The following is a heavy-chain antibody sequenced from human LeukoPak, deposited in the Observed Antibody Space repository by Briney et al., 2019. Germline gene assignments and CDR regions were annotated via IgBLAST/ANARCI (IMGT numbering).Heavy chain of an antibody. CDR2: INAYNGNT. CDR1: GYTFTNYG. J-gene: IGHJ4*02. CDR3: ARALGTDLDY. V-gene: IGHV1-18*01. Sequence: GASVKVSCKASGYTFTNYGISWVRQAPGQGLEWMGWINAYNGNTNYVQKLQGRVTMTTDTSTSTAYMELRSLRSDDTAVYYCARALGTDLDYWGQGTLVTVSS. D-gene: IGHD3/OR15-3a*01.